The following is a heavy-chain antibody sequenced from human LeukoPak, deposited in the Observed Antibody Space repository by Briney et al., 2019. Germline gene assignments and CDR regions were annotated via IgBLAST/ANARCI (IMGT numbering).Heavy chain of an antibody. CDR2: INLEGTDK. D-gene: IGHD1-26*01. V-gene: IGHV3-7*01. CDR3: ARSGSYFSK. J-gene: IGHJ4*02. CDR1: GFIFSSHW. Sequence: PGGSLRLSCAASGFIFSSHWMSWVRQAPGKGLEWVANINLEGTDKNYVDSVKGRFTISRDNATNSLYLQMSSLRADDTAMYYCARSGSYFSKWGQGTLVAVSS.